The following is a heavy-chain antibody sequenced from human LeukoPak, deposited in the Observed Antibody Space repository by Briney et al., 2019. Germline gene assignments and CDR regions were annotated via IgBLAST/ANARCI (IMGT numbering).Heavy chain of an antibody. J-gene: IGHJ4*02. CDR3: ARAWTGDY. Sequence: GGSLRPSCAASGLSVSDNYMTWVRQAPGKGLDWVSIIYPNGRTYYADSVKGRFTISRDNSKNTLNLQMNSLRVEDTAVYYCARAWTGDYWGQGTLVTVSS. V-gene: IGHV3-53*01. CDR2: IYPNGRT. CDR1: GLSVSDNY. D-gene: IGHD3/OR15-3a*01.